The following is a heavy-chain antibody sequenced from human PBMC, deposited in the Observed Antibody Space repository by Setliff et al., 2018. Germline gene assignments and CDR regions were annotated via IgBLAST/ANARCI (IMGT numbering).Heavy chain of an antibody. V-gene: IGHV4-34*01. D-gene: IGHD6-6*01. Sequence: SETLSLTCAAYGGTFSDYHWTWIRQSPEKGLEWIGEIKHTGSTNYNPSLKSRVSISVDTSKNQFSLKLSSVTAADTAVYFCARGRNVAARLFDSWGQGTLVTVSS. CDR3: ARGRNVAARLFDS. CDR1: GGTFSDYH. J-gene: IGHJ4*02. CDR2: IKHTGST.